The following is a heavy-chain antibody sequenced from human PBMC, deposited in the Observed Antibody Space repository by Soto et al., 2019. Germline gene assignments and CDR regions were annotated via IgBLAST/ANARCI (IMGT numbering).Heavy chain of an antibody. D-gene: IGHD1-26*01. CDR1: GFTFSAYP. CDR2: ISGAGYST. J-gene: IGHJ4*02. V-gene: IGHV3-23*01. Sequence: GGSLRLSCAASGFTFSAYPMSWARQTPGKGLEWVSAISGAGYSTYYADSVKGRFTISRDNSKNTLFLQMNSLRVDDTAVYYCAKDRTSGSPAPDYWGQGTLVTVSS. CDR3: AKDRTSGSPAPDY.